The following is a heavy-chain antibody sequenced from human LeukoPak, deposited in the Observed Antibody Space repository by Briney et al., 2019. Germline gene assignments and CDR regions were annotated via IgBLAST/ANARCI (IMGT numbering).Heavy chain of an antibody. V-gene: IGHV4-59*01. CDR2: IYYSGGT. CDR3: ARDGSNWSNDYYHGVDV. Sequence: SETLSLTCTVSGGSINYYYWMWIRQPPGKGLEWIGYIYYSGGTHYNPSLKSRVTMLVDTSKNQFSLKLSSVTAADTAVYYCARDGSNWSNDYYHGVDVWGQGTTVTVSS. J-gene: IGHJ6*02. CDR1: GGSINYYY. D-gene: IGHD4-11*01.